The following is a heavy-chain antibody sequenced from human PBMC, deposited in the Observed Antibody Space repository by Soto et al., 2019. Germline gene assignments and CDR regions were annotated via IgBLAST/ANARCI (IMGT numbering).Heavy chain of an antibody. Sequence: QVQLQESGPGLVKHSQTLSLTCTVSGASISGGDYYWTWIRQPPGKGLEWIGSIYYTGNTYSNPSLESRLSISVDPSNNQFALRLTSVTAPDTAIYYCARATYDSSTYYLDYSGQGTLVTVSS. J-gene: IGHJ4*02. CDR1: GASISGGDYY. D-gene: IGHD3-22*01. CDR2: IYYTGNT. CDR3: ARATYDSSTYYLDY. V-gene: IGHV4-30-4*01.